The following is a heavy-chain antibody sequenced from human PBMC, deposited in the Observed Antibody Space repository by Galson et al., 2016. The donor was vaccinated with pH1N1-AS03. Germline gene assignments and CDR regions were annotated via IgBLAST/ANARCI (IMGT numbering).Heavy chain of an antibody. CDR3: ARGRGSYGMDV. Sequence: SVKVSCKASGYTFISYVMHWVRQAPGQRLEWMGWINAGNGNTTYSQSFQGRATITRDTSASKAYMELSSLRSEDTAVYYCARGRGSYGMDVWGRGTTVTVSS. CDR1: GYTFISYV. D-gene: IGHD1-26*01. J-gene: IGHJ6*02. V-gene: IGHV1-3*01. CDR2: INAGNGNT.